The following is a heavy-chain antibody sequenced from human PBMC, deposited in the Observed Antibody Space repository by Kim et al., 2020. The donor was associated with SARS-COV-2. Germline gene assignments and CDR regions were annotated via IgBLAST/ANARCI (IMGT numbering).Heavy chain of an antibody. CDR3: ARGRSRSNPWNWFDP. V-gene: IGHV1-8*01. J-gene: IGHJ5*02. Sequence: KVQGRVTMTRNTSISTAYMELSSLRSEDTAVYYCARGRSRSNPWNWFDPWGQGTLVTVSS. D-gene: IGHD4-4*01.